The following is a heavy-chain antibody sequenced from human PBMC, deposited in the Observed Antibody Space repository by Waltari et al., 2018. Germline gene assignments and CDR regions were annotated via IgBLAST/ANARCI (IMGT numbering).Heavy chain of an antibody. D-gene: IGHD6-13*01. CDR1: GFTFRSYG. CDR2: IWYDGSNK. CDR3: AKAAAAAGMFNWFDP. Sequence: QVQLVESGGGVVQPGRSLRLSCAASGFTFRSYGMHWVRQAPGKGLEWVAVIWYDGSNKDYADAGKCRFTISIDNSKNTLDLQMNSLRAEDTAMYYCAKAAAAAGMFNWFDPWGQGTLVTVSS. J-gene: IGHJ5*02. V-gene: IGHV3-30*18.